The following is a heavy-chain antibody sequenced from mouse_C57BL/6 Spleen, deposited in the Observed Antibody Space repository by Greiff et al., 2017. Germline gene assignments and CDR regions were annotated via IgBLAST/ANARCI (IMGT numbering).Heavy chain of an antibody. D-gene: IGHD1-1*01. CDR1: GFTFSSYT. J-gene: IGHJ2*01. CDR3: ARITNYFDY. CDR2: ISGGGGNT. V-gene: IGHV5-9*01. Sequence: EVMLVESGGGLVKPGGSLKLSCAASGFTFSSYTMSWVRQTPETRLEWVATISGGGGNTYYPDSVKGRFTISRDNAKNTLYLQMSSLRSEDTALYYCARITNYFDYWGQGTTLTVSS.